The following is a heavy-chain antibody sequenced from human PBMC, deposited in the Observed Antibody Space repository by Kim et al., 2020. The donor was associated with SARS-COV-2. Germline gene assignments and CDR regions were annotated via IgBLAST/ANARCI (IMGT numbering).Heavy chain of an antibody. CDR3: AKDNAGYYDILTGDYYYYYGMDV. CDR2: ISGSGGST. V-gene: IGHV3-23*01. Sequence: GGSLRLSCAASGFTFSSYAMSWVRQAPGKGLEWVSAISGSGGSTYYADSVKGRFTISRDNSKNTLYLQMNSLRAEDTAVYYCAKDNAGYYDILTGDYYYYYGMDVWGQGTTVTVSS. D-gene: IGHD3-9*01. J-gene: IGHJ6*02. CDR1: GFTFSSYA.